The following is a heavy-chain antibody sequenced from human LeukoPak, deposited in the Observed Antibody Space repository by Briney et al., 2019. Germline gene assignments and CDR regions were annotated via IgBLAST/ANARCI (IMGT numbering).Heavy chain of an antibody. V-gene: IGHV3-30-3*01. CDR2: ISYDGSNK. D-gene: IGHD4-17*01. CDR1: GFTFSSYA. J-gene: IGHJ6*02. Sequence: GGSLRLSCAASGFTFSSYAMHWVRQAPGKGLEWVAVISYDGSNKYYADSVKGRFTISRDNSKNTLYLLMNSLRAEDTAVYYCARALRPSTVTNPPYYYYGMDVWGQGTTVTVSS. CDR3: ARALRPSTVTNPPYYYYGMDV.